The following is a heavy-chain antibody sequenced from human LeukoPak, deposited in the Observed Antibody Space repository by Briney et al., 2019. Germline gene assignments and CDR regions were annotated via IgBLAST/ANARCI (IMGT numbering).Heavy chain of an antibody. Sequence: SQTLSLTCTVSGVSMSSGAFYWSWIRQHPGKGLEWIGNIYYSGSTYYNPSLKSRVTISVDRSKNQFSLKLTSVTAADTAVYYCARAFSCDDYGDPDASGSGGRGTMVTVSS. V-gene: IGHV4-30-4*08. J-gene: IGHJ3*02. D-gene: IGHD4-17*01. CDR1: GVSMSSGAFY. CDR3: ARAFSCDDYGDPDASGS. CDR2: IYYSGST.